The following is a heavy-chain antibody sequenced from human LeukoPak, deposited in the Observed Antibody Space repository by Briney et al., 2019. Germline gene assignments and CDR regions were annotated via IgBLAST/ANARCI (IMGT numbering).Heavy chain of an antibody. V-gene: IGHV3-23*01. CDR2: ISGSGDST. CDR1: GFSFSSYA. Sequence: GGSLRLSCAASGFSFSSYAITWVRQAPGKGLEWASAISGSGDSTYYSDSVKGRFTISRDNSKNTLYLQMNSLRAEDTAVYYCAKDPWLPSSGPYMDVWGKGTTVTVSS. CDR3: AKDPWLPSSGPYMDV. J-gene: IGHJ6*03. D-gene: IGHD6-19*01.